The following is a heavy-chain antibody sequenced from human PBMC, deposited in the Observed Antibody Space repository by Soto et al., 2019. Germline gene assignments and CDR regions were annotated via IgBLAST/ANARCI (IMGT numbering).Heavy chain of an antibody. V-gene: IGHV4-34*01. Sequence: SETLSLTCAVYGGSFSGYYWSWIRQPPGKGLEWIGEINHSGSTNYNPSLKRRVTISVDTTKNHISLKLSSVTAADTAVYYCARGSGVLRCSGASCGFYYGMDVWGQGTTVPVSS. J-gene: IGHJ6*02. CDR3: ARGSGVLRCSGASCGFYYGMDV. D-gene: IGHD2-15*01. CDR2: INHSGST. CDR1: GGSFSGYY.